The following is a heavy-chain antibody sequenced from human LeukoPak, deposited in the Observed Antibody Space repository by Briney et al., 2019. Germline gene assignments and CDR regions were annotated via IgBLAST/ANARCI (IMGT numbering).Heavy chain of an antibody. Sequence: SETLSLTCTVSGGSISSGSYYWSWIRQYPGKGLEWFGSIYYSGSTYYNPSLKSRLSISVDTSNNQFSLNLSSVTAADTAVYYCAKVLRGTGNWFDPWGQGTLLTVSS. J-gene: IGHJ5*02. D-gene: IGHD3-16*01. CDR1: GGSISSGSYY. V-gene: IGHV4-31*03. CDR2: IYYSGST. CDR3: AKVLRGTGNWFDP.